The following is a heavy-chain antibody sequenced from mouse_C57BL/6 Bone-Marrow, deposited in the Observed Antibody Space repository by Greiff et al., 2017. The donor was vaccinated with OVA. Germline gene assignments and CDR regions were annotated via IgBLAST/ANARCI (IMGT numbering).Heavy chain of an antibody. D-gene: IGHD2-5*01. CDR3: ARPPYYSNYVAMDY. V-gene: IGHV5-17*01. J-gene: IGHJ4*01. CDR1: GFTFSDYG. Sequence: EVKLVESGGGLVKPGGSLKLSCAASGFTFSDYGMHWVRQAPEKGLEWVAYISSGSSTIYYADTVKGRFTISRDNAKNTLFLQMTSLRSEDTAMYYCARPPYYSNYVAMDYWGQGTSVTVSS. CDR2: ISSGSSTI.